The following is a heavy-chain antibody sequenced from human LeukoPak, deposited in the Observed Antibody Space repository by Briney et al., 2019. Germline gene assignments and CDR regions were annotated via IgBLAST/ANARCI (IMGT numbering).Heavy chain of an antibody. Sequence: SETLSLTCTVSGGSINSGDYYWSWIRQPPGKGLEWIGYIYYSGSTYYNPSLKSRVTISVDTSKNQFSLKLSSVTAADTAVYYCARCREDSNSHDWFDPWGQGTLVTVSS. CDR1: GGSINSGDYY. D-gene: IGHD4-11*01. V-gene: IGHV4-30-4*01. CDR2: IYYSGST. J-gene: IGHJ5*02. CDR3: ARCREDSNSHDWFDP.